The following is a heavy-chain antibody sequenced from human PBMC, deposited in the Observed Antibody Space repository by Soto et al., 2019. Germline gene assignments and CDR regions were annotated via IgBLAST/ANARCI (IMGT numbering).Heavy chain of an antibody. J-gene: IGHJ4*02. CDR2: LWFDGTEK. V-gene: IGHV3-33*01. CDR1: GFTFSSFG. D-gene: IGHD1-26*01. Sequence: RRLSCAASGFTFSSFGMHWVRQAPGKGLEWVAVLWFDGTEKDYADSVKGRFTISRDTTKNTLYLQMNSLRAEDTAVYYCARDRGAGGGYFDNWGQGTLVTSPQ. CDR3: ARDRGAGGGYFDN.